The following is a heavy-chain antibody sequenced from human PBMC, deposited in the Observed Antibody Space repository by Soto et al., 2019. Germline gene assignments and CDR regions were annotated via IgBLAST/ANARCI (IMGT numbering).Heavy chain of an antibody. V-gene: IGHV3-64D*06. CDR1: VFTFSSYA. J-gene: IGHJ5*02. CDR3: VKGGYCSGGSCDMWFDP. D-gene: IGHD2-15*01. Sequence: HPGGSLRLSCAASVFTFSSYAMHWVRQAPGKGLEYVSDISNNGDTTHYVDSVKGRFTVSRDNSKNTVYLQMSSLRAEDTAVYYCVKGGYCSGGSCDMWFDPWGQGTLVTVSS. CDR2: ISNNGDTT.